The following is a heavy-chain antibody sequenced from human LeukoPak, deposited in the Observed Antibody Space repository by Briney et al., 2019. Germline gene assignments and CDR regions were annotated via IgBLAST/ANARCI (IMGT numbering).Heavy chain of an antibody. Sequence: GESLKISCKGSGYSFTNYWIGWVRQMPGKGPEWMGIIYPGDSDTRYSPSFQGQVAISADKSSSTAYLQWTSLRASDTAMYYCARITIMGATDRPFDYWGQGTLVTVSS. D-gene: IGHD1-26*01. CDR2: IYPGDSDT. J-gene: IGHJ4*02. CDR3: ARITIMGATDRPFDY. V-gene: IGHV5-51*01. CDR1: GYSFTNYW.